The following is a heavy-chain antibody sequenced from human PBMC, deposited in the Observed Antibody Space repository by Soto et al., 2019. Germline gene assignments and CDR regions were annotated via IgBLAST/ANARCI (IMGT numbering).Heavy chain of an antibody. J-gene: IGHJ4*02. CDR1: GGTFDSYT. D-gene: IGHD3-10*01. V-gene: IGHV1-69*04. CDR3: ARDYGSGPADY. Sequence: SVKVSCKASGGTFDSYTISWVRQAPGQGLEWMGRIIPILGIANYAQKFQGRVTITADKSTSTAYMELSSLRSEDTAVYYCARDYGSGPADYWGQGTLVTVS. CDR2: IIPILGIA.